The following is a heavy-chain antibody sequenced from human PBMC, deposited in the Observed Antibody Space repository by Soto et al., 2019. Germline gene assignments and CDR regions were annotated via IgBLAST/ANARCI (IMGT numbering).Heavy chain of an antibody. Sequence: EAQLLESGGGLVQPGGSLGLSCAASGFTFSGHWLHWVRQAPGKGLVWVSRINSDGSTTNYADSVKGRFTISRDNAKNTLDLQMNSLRAEDTAVYYCAPHYYDNAFEIWGQGTLVTVSS. CDR1: GFTFSGHW. CDR2: INSDGSTT. J-gene: IGHJ3*02. D-gene: IGHD3-22*01. CDR3: APHYYDNAFEI. V-gene: IGHV3-74*02.